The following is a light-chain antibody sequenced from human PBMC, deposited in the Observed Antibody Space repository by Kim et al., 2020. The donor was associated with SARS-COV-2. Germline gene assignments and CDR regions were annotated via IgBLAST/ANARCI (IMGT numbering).Light chain of an antibody. J-gene: IGKJ4*01. Sequence: ENVLTQSPATLSLSPGERATLSCRASQSISSNYLSWYQHKPGQAPRLLIYGASTRATGVPARFSGSGSGTDFTLTISGLQPEDFAVYYCQQDHTLPVTFGGGTKLEI. CDR3: QQDHTLPVT. CDR1: QSISSNY. V-gene: IGKV3D-7*01. CDR2: GAS.